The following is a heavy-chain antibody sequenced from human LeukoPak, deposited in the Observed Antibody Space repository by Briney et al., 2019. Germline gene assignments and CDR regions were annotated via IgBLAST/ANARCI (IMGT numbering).Heavy chain of an antibody. CDR3: AKDFKTTPSGAFDI. D-gene: IGHD4-11*01. CDR1: GFTFDDYA. Sequence: GRSLRLSCAASGFTFDDYAMHWVRQAPGKGLERVSGISWNSGSRGYVDSVKGRFTISRDNAKNSLYLQMNSLRAEDTALYYCAKDFKTTPSGAFDIWGQGTMVTVSS. V-gene: IGHV3-9*01. CDR2: ISWNSGSR. J-gene: IGHJ3*02.